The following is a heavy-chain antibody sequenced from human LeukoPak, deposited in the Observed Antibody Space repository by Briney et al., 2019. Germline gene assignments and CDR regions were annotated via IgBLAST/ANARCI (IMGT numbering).Heavy chain of an antibody. CDR3: AALVPAARC. CDR1: GYTFTSYA. D-gene: IGHD2-2*01. CDR2: INAGNGNT. Sequence: GASVKVSCKASGYTFTSYAMHWVRQAPGQRLEWMGWINAGNGNTKYLQKFQGRVTITGDTSASTAYMELSSLRSEGTAVYYCAALVPAARCWGQGTLVTVSS. J-gene: IGHJ4*02. V-gene: IGHV1-3*01.